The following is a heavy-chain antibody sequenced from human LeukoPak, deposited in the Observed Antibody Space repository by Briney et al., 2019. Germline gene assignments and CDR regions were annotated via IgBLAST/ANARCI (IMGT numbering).Heavy chain of an antibody. CDR3: AREGRVVIVPAT. CDR2: IKKDGSEK. D-gene: IGHD2-2*01. J-gene: IGHJ4*02. Sequence: PGGSLRLSCAASGFTFSSYWMSWVRQAPGKGLEWVANIKKDGSEKNYVDSVKGRFTISRDNAKSSLYLQMNSLRAEDTAVYYCAREGRVVIVPATWGQGALVTVSS. CDR1: GFTFSSYW. V-gene: IGHV3-7*01.